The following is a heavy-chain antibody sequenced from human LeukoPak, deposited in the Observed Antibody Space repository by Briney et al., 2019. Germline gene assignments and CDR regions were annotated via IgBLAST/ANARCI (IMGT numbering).Heavy chain of an antibody. CDR3: AREVVVTAIGDFDY. D-gene: IGHD2-21*02. CDR2: INPNSGGT. V-gene: IGHV1-2*02. Sequence: ASVKVSRKASGYTFTVYYMHWVRQAPGQGLEWMGWINPNSGGTNYAQKFQGRVTMTRDTSISTAYMELSRLRSDDTAVYYCAREVVVTAIGDFDYWGQGTLVTVSS. CDR1: GYTFTVYY. J-gene: IGHJ4*02.